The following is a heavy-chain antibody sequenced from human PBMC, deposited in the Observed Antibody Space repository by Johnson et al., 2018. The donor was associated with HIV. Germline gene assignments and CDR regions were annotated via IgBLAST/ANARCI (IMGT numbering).Heavy chain of an antibody. D-gene: IGHD3-22*01. V-gene: IGHV3-66*02. J-gene: IGHJ3*02. CDR3: ASDHYDSSGYYPEAFDI. Sequence: VQLVESGGTLVQPGGSLRLSCGASGFTVSNAWMSWVRQAPGKGLEWVSGINWNGGTTGYADSVKGRFTLSRDNSKNTLYLQMNSLRAEDTAVYYCASDHYDSSGYYPEAFDIWGQGTMVTVSS. CDR1: GFTVSNAW. CDR2: INWNGGTT.